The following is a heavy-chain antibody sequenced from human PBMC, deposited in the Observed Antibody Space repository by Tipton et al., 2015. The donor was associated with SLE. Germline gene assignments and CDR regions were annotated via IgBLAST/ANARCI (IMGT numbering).Heavy chain of an antibody. CDR3: AHRGTSSGYYYYFDY. CDR1: GFTFSTYW. J-gene: IGHJ4*02. CDR2: ISGSGNST. V-gene: IGHV3-23*01. Sequence: SLRLSCAASGFTFSTYWMSWVRQAPGKGLEWVSGISGSGNSTYYADSLKGRFTISRDNSKNTLYLQMNSLRAEDTAVYYCAHRGTSSGYYYYFDYWGQGTLVTVSS. D-gene: IGHD3-22*01.